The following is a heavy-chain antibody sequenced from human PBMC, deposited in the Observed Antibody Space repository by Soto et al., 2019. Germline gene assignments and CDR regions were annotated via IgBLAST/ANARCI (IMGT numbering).Heavy chain of an antibody. D-gene: IGHD1-1*01. CDR2: TRYTSKWSY. CDR3: LRVDWNDAGS. J-gene: IGHJ5*02. Sequence: RXHSLSLTCAISGDSVSSPSATWEWIRQSPSRGLEWLGRTRYTSKWSYEYALSVKGRITISPDTSKNHFSLQLNSVTPEDTAVYYCLRVDWNDAGSWGQGTLVTVSS. V-gene: IGHV6-1*01. CDR1: GDSVSSPSAT.